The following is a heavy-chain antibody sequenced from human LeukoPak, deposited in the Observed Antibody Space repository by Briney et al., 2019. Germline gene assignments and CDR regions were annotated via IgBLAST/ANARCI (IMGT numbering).Heavy chain of an antibody. J-gene: IGHJ4*02. V-gene: IGHV1-8*03. CDR2: MNPNSGNT. CDR1: GYTFTSYD. D-gene: IGHD3-22*01. Sequence: ASVKVSCKASGYTFTSYDINWVRQATGQGLEWMGWMNPNSGNTGYAQKFQGRVTITRNTSISTAYMELSRLRSDDTAVYYCARDLGVSSTYYYDSSGYYRDYWGQGTLVTVSS. CDR3: ARDLGVSSTYYYDSSGYYRDY.